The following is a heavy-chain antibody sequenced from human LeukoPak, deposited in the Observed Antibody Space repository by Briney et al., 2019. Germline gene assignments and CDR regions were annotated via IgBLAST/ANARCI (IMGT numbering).Heavy chain of an antibody. Sequence: GRSLRLSCAASGFTFDDYAMHWVRQAPGKGLEWVSGISWNSGSIGYADSVKGRFTISRDNAKNSLYLQMNSLRAEDTALYYCAKEMATTPCFDYWDQGTLVTVSS. V-gene: IGHV3-9*01. CDR3: AKEMATTPCFDY. CDR1: GFTFDDYA. J-gene: IGHJ4*02. CDR2: ISWNSGSI. D-gene: IGHD5-24*01.